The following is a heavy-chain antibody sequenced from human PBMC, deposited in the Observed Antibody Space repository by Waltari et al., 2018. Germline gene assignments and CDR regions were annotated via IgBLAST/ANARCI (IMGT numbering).Heavy chain of an antibody. CDR1: EFTFSSYR. Sequence: EVQLVESGGGLVQPGGSLRLSCAASEFTFSSYRMNWVLQARGKGLGWVSYISMSSTTIYYADSVKGRFTISRDNAKNSLYLQMNSLRDEDTAVYYCARENYYGSGTYPMDVWGKGTTVTVSS. CDR2: ISMSSTTI. D-gene: IGHD3-10*01. CDR3: ARENYYGSGTYPMDV. V-gene: IGHV3-48*02. J-gene: IGHJ6*04.